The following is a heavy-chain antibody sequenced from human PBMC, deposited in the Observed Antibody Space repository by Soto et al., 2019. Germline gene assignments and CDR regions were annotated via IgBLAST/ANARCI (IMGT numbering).Heavy chain of an antibody. CDR1: GFTFGDYA. D-gene: IGHD3-22*01. J-gene: IGHJ4*02. CDR2: IRRKTYEGTP. V-gene: IGHV3-49*03. Sequence: GGSLRLSCTVSGFTFGDYAMSWFRQAPGKGLEWVGFIRRKTYEGTPEYAASLRGRFTISRDDSKSIAYLQMNSMKTEDTGVYYCVSGSSGYYWCFHDYWGQGTLVTVSS. CDR3: VSGSSGYYWCFHDY.